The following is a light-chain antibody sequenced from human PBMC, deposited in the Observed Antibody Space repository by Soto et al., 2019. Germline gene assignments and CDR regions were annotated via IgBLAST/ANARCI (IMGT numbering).Light chain of an antibody. CDR1: QSVSSY. CDR3: QQRSNWPFLT. V-gene: IGKV3-11*01. J-gene: IGKJ4*01. Sequence: EIVLTQSPATLSLSPGERATLSCRASQSVSSYLAWYQQKPGQAPRLLIYDASNRAAGIPARFSGSGSGTDFTLTISSLGPEDFAVYYCQQRSNWPFLTFGGGTKLEIK. CDR2: DAS.